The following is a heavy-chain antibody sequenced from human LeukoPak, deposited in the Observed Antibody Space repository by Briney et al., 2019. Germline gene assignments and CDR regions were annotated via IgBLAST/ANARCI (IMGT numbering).Heavy chain of an antibody. CDR2: IKQDGSEK. J-gene: IGHJ6*03. V-gene: IGHV3-7*01. Sequence: GGSLRLSCAASGFTFSSYIMNWVRQAPGKGLEWVANIKQDGSEKYYVDSVKGRCIISRDNAKNSLYLQMNSLRAEDTAVYYCAKGAFRDQVQGYYYMDVWGKGTTVTVSS. CDR1: GFTFSSYI. CDR3: AKGAFRDQVQGYYYMDV. D-gene: IGHD3-10*01.